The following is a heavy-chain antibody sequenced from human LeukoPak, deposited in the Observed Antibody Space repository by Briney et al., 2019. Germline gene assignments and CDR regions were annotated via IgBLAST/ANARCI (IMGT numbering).Heavy chain of an antibody. V-gene: IGHV4-61*01. Sequence: SETLSLTCTVSGGSVSSGSYYWSWIRQPPGKGLEWIGYIYYSGSTNYNPSLKSRVTISVDTSKNQFSLKLSSVTAADTAVYYCAGDRGFGEFFDYWGQGTLVTVSS. CDR3: AGDRGFGEFFDY. J-gene: IGHJ4*02. D-gene: IGHD3-10*01. CDR1: GGSVSSGSYY. CDR2: IYYSGST.